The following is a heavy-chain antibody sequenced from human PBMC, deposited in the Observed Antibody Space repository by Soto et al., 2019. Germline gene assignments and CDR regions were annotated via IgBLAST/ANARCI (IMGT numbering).Heavy chain of an antibody. CDR3: AKGLRFMYGCNRNADFDY. CDR2: ISYDGSNI. Sequence: GGSLRLSCTASGFTFSSFGMHWVRQAPGKGLEWVADISYDGSNIHYADSVKGRFTISRDNYKNSLYLQMNSLRGEDTAVYYCAKGLRFMYGCNRNADFDYWGQVTLVTVSS. D-gene: IGHD2-8*01. J-gene: IGHJ4*02. CDR1: GFTFSSFG. V-gene: IGHV3-30*18.